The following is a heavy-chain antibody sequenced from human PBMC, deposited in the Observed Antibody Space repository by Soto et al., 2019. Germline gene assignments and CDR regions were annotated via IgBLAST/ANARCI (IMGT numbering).Heavy chain of an antibody. CDR1: GDSISRIYY. Sequence: PSETLSLTCAVSGDSISRIYYWAWIRQPPGKILEWIGSIYHSGSTYYNPSLKSRVTISVDTSKTQFSLKLSSVTAADTAVYYCARHFSGRPSYWGQGTLGTVSA. D-gene: IGHD6-6*01. CDR2: IYHSGST. J-gene: IGHJ4*02. V-gene: IGHV4-38-2*01. CDR3: ARHFSGRPSY.